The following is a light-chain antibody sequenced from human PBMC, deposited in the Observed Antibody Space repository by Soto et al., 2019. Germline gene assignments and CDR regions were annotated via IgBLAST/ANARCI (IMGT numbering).Light chain of an antibody. CDR1: QSINRY. CDR2: DAS. J-gene: IGKJ5*01. V-gene: IGKV3-11*01. CDR3: QQRSNWPPIT. Sequence: EIVLTQSPATLSVSPRETATLSCRASQSINRYLAWYQHKPGQAPRLLIYDASNRATGIPARFSGSGSGTDFTLTISSLEPEDFAVYYCQQRSNWPPITFGQGTRLEIK.